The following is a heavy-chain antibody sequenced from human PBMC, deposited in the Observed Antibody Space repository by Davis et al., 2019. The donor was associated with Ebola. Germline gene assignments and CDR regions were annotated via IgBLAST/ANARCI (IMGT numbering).Heavy chain of an antibody. CDR2: MNPNSDNT. Sequence: AASVKVSCKASGYPSTSYDISWVRQATGQGLEWMGWMNPNSDNTGYPQKFQGRVTMTRNTSISTAYMELSSLRSEDTAVYYCARGYGVAADWGQGTLVTVSS. V-gene: IGHV1-8*01. CDR3: ARGYGVAAD. J-gene: IGHJ4*02. D-gene: IGHD2-15*01. CDR1: GYPSTSYD.